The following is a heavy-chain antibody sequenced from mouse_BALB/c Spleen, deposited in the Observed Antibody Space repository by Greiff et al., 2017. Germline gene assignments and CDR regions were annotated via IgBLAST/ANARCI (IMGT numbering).Heavy chain of an antibody. D-gene: IGHD2-1*01. V-gene: IGHV6-6*02. CDR1: GFTFSNYW. CDR2: IRLKSNNYAT. J-gene: IGHJ1*01. CDR3: TREYGIWDFDV. Sequence: EVMLVESGGGLVQPGGSMKLSCVASGFTFSNYWMNWVRQSPEKGLEWVAGIRLKSNNYATHYAESVKGRFTISRDDSKSGVYLQMNNLRAEDTGIYYCTREYGIWDFDVWGAGTTVTVST.